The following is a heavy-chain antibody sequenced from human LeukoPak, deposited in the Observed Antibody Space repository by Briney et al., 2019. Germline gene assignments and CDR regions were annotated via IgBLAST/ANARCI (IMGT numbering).Heavy chain of an antibody. CDR3: ARPNNYYDDNGYYNYFDP. CDR1: GYTFSSRG. Sequence: GASVKVSCKTSGYTFSSRGITWVRQAPGQGLEWMGWISANSGKTYYAQKFQGRVTMTTDTSTSTAYMELRSLRSDDTAVYYCARPNNYYDDNGYYNYFDPWGQGTLVTVSS. CDR2: ISANSGKT. D-gene: IGHD3-22*01. J-gene: IGHJ5*02. V-gene: IGHV1-18*01.